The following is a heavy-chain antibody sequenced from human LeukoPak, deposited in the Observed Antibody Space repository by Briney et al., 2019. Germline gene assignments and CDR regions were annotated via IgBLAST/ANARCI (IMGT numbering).Heavy chain of an antibody. CDR1: GGSFSDFY. Sequence: SETLSLTCAVYGGSFSDFYWSWIRQPPGKGLEWIGEINHSGSTNYNPSLKSRVTISVDKSKNHFSLKLTSVTAADTAVYYCARTYGDYVRWFDPWGQGTLVTVSS. D-gene: IGHD4-17*01. CDR2: INHSGST. V-gene: IGHV4-34*01. J-gene: IGHJ5*02. CDR3: ARTYGDYVRWFDP.